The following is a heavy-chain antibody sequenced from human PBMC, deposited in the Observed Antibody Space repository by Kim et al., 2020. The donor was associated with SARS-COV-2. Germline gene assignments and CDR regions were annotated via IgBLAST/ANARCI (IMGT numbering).Heavy chain of an antibody. D-gene: IGHD2-15*01. V-gene: IGHV3-33*06. J-gene: IGHJ6*02. Sequence: ADSWKGRFPIARTSANNTLYLQMNSLRAEDTAVYYCAKDGGWPYYGMDVWGQGTTVTVSS. CDR3: AKDGGWPYYGMDV.